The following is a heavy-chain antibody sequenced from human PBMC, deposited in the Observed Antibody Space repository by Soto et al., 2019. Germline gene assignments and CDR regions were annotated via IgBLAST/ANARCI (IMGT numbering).Heavy chain of an antibody. Sequence: PGASLRLSCLDSGVIFSGFGMHGVRQAPGKGLEWVAVISNDGSKTYYADSVKGRFIISRDNSRNILFLQMNSLRDEDTAVYHCAKGRVPASGSYRNIANWGQGT. CDR1: GVIFSGFG. V-gene: IGHV3-30*18. CDR3: AKGRVPASGSYRNIAN. D-gene: IGHD3-16*02. CDR2: ISNDGSKT. J-gene: IGHJ4*02.